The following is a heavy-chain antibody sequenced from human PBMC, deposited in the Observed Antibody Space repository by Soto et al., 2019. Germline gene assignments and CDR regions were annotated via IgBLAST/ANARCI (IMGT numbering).Heavy chain of an antibody. CDR1: GDSITGYNW. CDR2: VYHSGTT. V-gene: IGHV4-4*02. J-gene: IGHJ6*01. D-gene: IGHD6-13*01. CDR3: ARLWNYSSCWYLDDYYSYGIYV. Sequence: SETLSLTCAVSGDSITGYNWWSWIRQAPGKGLEWIGEVYHSGTTNYNPSLESRVTISVDKSSNQFSLELISATAADTAVYYCARLWNYSSCWYLDDYYSYGIYV.